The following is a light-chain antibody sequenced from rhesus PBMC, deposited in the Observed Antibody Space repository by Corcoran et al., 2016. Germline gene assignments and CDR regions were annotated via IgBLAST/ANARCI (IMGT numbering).Light chain of an antibody. Sequence: DIQMTQSPSSLSASVGDRVTITCRASQGISNNLAWYQQKPGKVPKLLIYKASTLQSGIPSRFSGSGSGTDFMLTISSLQPEDFATYYCQHGYGVLYSFGQGTKVEIK. CDR2: KAS. V-gene: IGKV1-25*01. CDR3: QHGYGVLYS. CDR1: QGISNN. J-gene: IGKJ2*01.